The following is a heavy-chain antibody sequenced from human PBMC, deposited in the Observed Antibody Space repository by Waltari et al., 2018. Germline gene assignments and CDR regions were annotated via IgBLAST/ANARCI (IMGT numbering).Heavy chain of an antibody. CDR3: ARGELLFDY. CDR1: GGSISSGDY. V-gene: IGHV4-31*03. D-gene: IGHD1-7*01. J-gene: IGHJ4*02. CDR2: IYHSGST. Sequence: QVQLQESGPGLVNPSQTLSLTCPVSGGSISSGDYWNWIRQHPGKGLEGFGYIYHSGSTFYNPSLQSRVTISVDTSKNQFSLKLNSVTAADTAVYYCARGELLFDYWGQGALVTVSS.